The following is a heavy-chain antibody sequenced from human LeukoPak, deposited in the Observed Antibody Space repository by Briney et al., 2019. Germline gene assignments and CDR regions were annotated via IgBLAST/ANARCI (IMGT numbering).Heavy chain of an antibody. CDR2: IYPGDSDT. J-gene: IGHJ4*02. Sequence: GESLKISCKGSGYSFTSYWIGWVRQMPGKGLEWMGIIYPGDSDTRYSPSFQGQVTISADKSISTAYLQWSSLKASDTAMYYCARRTSSITIFGVAAKQFDYWGQGTLVTVSS. CDR3: ARRTSSITIFGVAAKQFDY. CDR1: GYSFTSYW. D-gene: IGHD3-3*01. V-gene: IGHV5-51*01.